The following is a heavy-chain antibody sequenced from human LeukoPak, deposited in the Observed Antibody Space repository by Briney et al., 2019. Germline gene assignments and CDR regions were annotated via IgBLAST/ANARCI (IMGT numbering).Heavy chain of an antibody. CDR1: GYSFTSYR. CDR3: ARRPIQLWSNDAFDI. Sequence: GESLKISCKGSGYSFTSYRIGWVRQMPGKGLEWMGIIYPGDSDTRYSPSFQGQVTISADKSISTAYLQWSSLKASDTAMYYCARRPIQLWSNDAFDIWGQGTMVTVSS. D-gene: IGHD5-18*01. J-gene: IGHJ3*02. V-gene: IGHV5-51*01. CDR2: IYPGDSDT.